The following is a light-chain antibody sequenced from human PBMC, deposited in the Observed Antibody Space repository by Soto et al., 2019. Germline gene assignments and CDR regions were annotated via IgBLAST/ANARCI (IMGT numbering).Light chain of an antibody. CDR2: DAS. J-gene: IGKJ2*01. CDR3: LQLSNWPPYN. CDR1: QSVSSY. V-gene: IGKV3-11*01. Sequence: EIVLTQSPATLSLSPGERATLSFRASQSVSSYLAWYQHKPGQSPRLLIYDASNRATGIPARFSGSGSGTVLTLTISNLEHADFEVYYCLQLSNWPPYNFGLGIKVEI.